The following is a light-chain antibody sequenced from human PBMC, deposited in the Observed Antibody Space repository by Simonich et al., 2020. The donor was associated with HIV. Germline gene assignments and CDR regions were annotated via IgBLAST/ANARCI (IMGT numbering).Light chain of an antibody. CDR2: STS. V-gene: IGKV3-20*01. J-gene: IGKJ1*01. Sequence: EIVLTQSPGTLSLSPGERATLSCRASQSVGIRYFVWYQQKPGQAPRLLIYSTSSRATGIPDRFSGSGSGTDFTLTISRLEPEDFAVYYCQQYGSSPTFGQGTKVEIK. CDR3: QQYGSSPT. CDR1: QSVGIRY.